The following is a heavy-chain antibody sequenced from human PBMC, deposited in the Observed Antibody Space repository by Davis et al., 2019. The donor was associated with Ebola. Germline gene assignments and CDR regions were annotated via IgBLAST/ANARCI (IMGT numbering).Heavy chain of an antibody. V-gene: IGHV3-11*01. Sequence: PGGSLRLSCVVSGITFSDYYMSWIRQAPGKGLEWVSYISSGGSTIYYADSVKGRFTISRDNVKNSLYLQMNSLRAEDTAVYYCAGGPGIPASIDHWGQGTLVTVSS. CDR1: GITFSDYY. J-gene: IGHJ4*02. D-gene: IGHD1-1*01. CDR3: AGGPGIPASIDH. CDR2: ISSGGSTI.